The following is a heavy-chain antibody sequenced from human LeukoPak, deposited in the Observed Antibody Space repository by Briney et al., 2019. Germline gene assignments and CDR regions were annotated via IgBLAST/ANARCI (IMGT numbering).Heavy chain of an antibody. CDR1: GYTFTSYD. D-gene: IGHD3-22*01. CDR2: VNPNSGNT. J-gene: IGHJ4*02. CDR3: ARVDVAYYDSSSQPFDY. Sequence: GASVKVSCKASGYTFTSYDINWVRQATGQGLEWMGWVNPNSGNTGYAQKFQGRVTMTRNTSISTAYMELSSLRSEDTAVYYCARVDVAYYDSSSQPFDYWGQGTLVTVSS. V-gene: IGHV1-8*01.